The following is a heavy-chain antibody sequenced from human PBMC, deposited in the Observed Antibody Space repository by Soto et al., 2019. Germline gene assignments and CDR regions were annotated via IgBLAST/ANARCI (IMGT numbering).Heavy chain of an antibody. CDR2: ISNSGSTT. Sequence: EVQLLESGGGLVQSGGSLRLSCAASGFTFSYFAMNWVRQAPGKGLEWVATISNSGSTTYYADSVKGLFTISRDNSKNTLFLEMNSLRAEDSAVYYCAKEPVHDIIGYRGNWFDPWGQGTLVTVSS. V-gene: IGHV3-23*01. CDR1: GFTFSYFA. CDR3: AKEPVHDIIGYRGNWFDP. D-gene: IGHD3-22*01. J-gene: IGHJ5*02.